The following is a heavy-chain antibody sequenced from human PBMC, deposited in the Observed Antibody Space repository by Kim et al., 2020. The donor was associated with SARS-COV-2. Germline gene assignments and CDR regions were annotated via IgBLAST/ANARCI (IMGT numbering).Heavy chain of an antibody. CDR3: ARDHGLDP. Sequence: GGSLRLSCAASGFTLNNHDMSWVRQAPGKGLEWVSSIQSGSGNSYYADSVKGRFTVSRDNVKNTLSLQMTSLRAEDTAVYYCARDHGLDPWGQGTLVTVSS. J-gene: IGHJ5*02. CDR1: GFTLNNHD. CDR2: IQSGSGNS. D-gene: IGHD2-8*01. V-gene: IGHV3-23*01.